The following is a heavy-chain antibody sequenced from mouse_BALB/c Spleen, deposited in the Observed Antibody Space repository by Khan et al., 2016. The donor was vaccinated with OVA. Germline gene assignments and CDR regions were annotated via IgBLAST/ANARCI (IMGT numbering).Heavy chain of an antibody. V-gene: IGHV3-2*02. J-gene: IGHJ2*01. CDR2: ISYSGST. Sequence: EVQLVESGPGLVKPSQSLSLTCTVTGYSITSDYAWNWIRQFPGNKLEWMGYISYSGSTSYNPSLKSRISITRDTSKNQFFLQLNSVTTEDTATYYCVRWGNSYFDYWGQGTTLTVAS. CDR1: GYSITSDYA. CDR3: VRWGNSYFDY.